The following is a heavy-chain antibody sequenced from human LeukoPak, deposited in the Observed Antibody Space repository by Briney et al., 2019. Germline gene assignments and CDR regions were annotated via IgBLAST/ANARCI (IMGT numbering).Heavy chain of an antibody. CDR3: ARDLGSDYGHDY. Sequence: PGGSLRLSCAASGFTFSSYEMNWVRQAPGKGLEWVSYISSSGSTIYYADSVKGRFTISRDNAKNSLYLQMNSLRAEDTAVYYCARDLGSDYGHDYWGQGTLVTVSS. CDR2: ISSSGSTI. CDR1: GFTFSSYE. D-gene: IGHD4-17*01. V-gene: IGHV3-48*03. J-gene: IGHJ4*02.